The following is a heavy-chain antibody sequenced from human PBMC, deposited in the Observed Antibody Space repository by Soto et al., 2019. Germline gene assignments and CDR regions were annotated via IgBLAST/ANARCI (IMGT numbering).Heavy chain of an antibody. J-gene: IGHJ3*01. V-gene: IGHV3-74*01. Sequence: EVQLVESGGGLVQPGGSLRLSCGASGFTFRRHWMHWVRQIPGKGLMWVSRINTDGSGTSYADSVEGRFTISRDNAKNTLYLQMNSLRAEDTAVCYCVREVYSDYEYYDFDVWGQGTTVAVSS. CDR2: INTDGSGT. CDR3: VREVYSDYEYYDFDV. CDR1: GFTFRRHW. D-gene: IGHD4-17*01.